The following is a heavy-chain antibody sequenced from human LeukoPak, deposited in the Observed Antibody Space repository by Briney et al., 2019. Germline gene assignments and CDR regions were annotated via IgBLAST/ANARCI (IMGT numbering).Heavy chain of an antibody. Sequence: PSGTLSLTCTVSGDSINSLDLWSWVRQPPGKGLEWIGEMYLSGTTHSNPSVKSRVTISIDKPKNQFFLNLSSVTAADTAVYYCARDRWNEGFTGSLSLSRYNYRLDVWGQGTAVTVSS. D-gene: IGHD2-15*01. CDR1: GDSINSLDL. CDR2: MYLSGTT. V-gene: IGHV4-4*02. CDR3: ARDRWNEGFTGSLSLSRYNYRLDV. J-gene: IGHJ6*02.